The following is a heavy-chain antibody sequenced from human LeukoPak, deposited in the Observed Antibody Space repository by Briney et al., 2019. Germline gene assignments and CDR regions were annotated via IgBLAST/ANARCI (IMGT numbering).Heavy chain of an antibody. V-gene: IGHV1-8*03. Sequence: ASVKVSRKASGYTFTSYDINWVRQATGQGLEWMGWMNPNSGNTGYAQKFQGRVTITRNTSISTAYMELSSLRSEDTAVYYCARAYSSSLYYYMDVWGKGTTVTVSS. CDR1: GYTFTSYD. CDR3: ARAYSSSLYYYMDV. J-gene: IGHJ6*03. CDR2: MNPNSGNT. D-gene: IGHD6-6*01.